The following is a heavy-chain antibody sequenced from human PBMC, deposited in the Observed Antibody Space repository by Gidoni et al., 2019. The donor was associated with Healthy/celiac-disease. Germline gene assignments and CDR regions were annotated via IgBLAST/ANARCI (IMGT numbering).Heavy chain of an antibody. CDR1: GGTISSSSYY. Sequence: QLQLQESGPGLVKPSETLSLTCTVPGGTISSSSYYWGWIRQPPGKGLEWIGSIYYSGSTYYNPSLKSRVTISVDTSKNQFSLRLSSVTAADTAVYYCARQAVAGMSCDYWGQGTLVTVSS. J-gene: IGHJ4*02. V-gene: IGHV4-39*01. CDR2: IYYSGST. CDR3: ARQAVAGMSCDY. D-gene: IGHD6-19*01.